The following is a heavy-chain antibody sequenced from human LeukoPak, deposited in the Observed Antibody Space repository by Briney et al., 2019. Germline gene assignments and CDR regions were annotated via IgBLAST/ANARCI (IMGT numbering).Heavy chain of an antibody. J-gene: IGHJ3*02. V-gene: IGHV1-2*02. CDR1: GYTFTGYY. D-gene: IGHD3-10*01. Sequence: ASVKVSCKACGYTFTGYYMHWVRQAPGQGLEWMGWINPNNDGTNYAQKFQGRVTMTRDTSISTAYMELSRLRSDDTAVYYCARGLSPGSPSALDIWGQGTMVTVSS. CDR2: INPNNDGT. CDR3: ARGLSPGSPSALDI.